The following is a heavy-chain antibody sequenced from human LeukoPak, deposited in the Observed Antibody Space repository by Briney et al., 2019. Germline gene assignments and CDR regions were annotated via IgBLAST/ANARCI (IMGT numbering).Heavy chain of an antibody. J-gene: IGHJ4*02. CDR3: ARDRAESNWTNHTLFDS. CDR1: GFTFRDHW. CDR2: INGDESST. D-gene: IGHD1/OR15-1a*01. V-gene: IGHV3-74*01. Sequence: GGSLRLSCEASGFTFRDHWMHWVRRVPGKGLVWVSRINGDESSTAYADSVKGRFTISRDNARNTLYLQMNGLRVEDTAIYYCARDRAESNWTNHTLFDSWGQGTPVTVSS.